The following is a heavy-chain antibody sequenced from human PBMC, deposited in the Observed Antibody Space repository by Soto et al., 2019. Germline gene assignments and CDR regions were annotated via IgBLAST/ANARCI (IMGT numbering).Heavy chain of an antibody. CDR1: GFTFSSYA. J-gene: IGHJ6*02. CDR2: ISYDGSNK. V-gene: IGHV3-30-3*01. Sequence: QVQLVEPGGNMVQPGRSLRLSCAASGFTFSSYAMHWVRQAPGKGLEWVAVISYDGSNKYYADSVKGRFTISRDNSKKTLYLQMNSLRAEDTAVYYCARSPDTYYDVWSGSRYYCYGMDVWGQGTTVTVSS. D-gene: IGHD3-3*01. CDR3: ARSPDTYYDVWSGSRYYCYGMDV.